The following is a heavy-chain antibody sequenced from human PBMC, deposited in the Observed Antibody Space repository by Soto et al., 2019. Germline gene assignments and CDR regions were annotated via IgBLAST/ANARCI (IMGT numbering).Heavy chain of an antibody. D-gene: IGHD2-8*01. CDR3: ARGGAMGVDY. V-gene: IGHV3-74*01. J-gene: IGHJ4*02. CDR1: GFTFNTHW. Sequence: PGGSLSLSCTASGFTFNTHWMHWVRQAPGKGLVWVSRIYFDGITTNYADSVKGRLTVSRDSAKNTVYLHVNTLRDEDTAVYYCARGGAMGVDYWGQGTLVTVSS. CDR2: IYFDGITT.